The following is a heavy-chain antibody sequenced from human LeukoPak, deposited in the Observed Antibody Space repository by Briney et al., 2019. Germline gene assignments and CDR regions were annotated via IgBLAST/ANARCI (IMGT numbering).Heavy chain of an antibody. CDR3: AKDFGYSYGYDY. V-gene: IGHV3-23*01. D-gene: IGHD5-18*01. Sequence: GGSLRLSCAASGSTFSSYAMSWVRQAPGKGLEWVSAISGSGGSTYYADSVKGRFTISRDNSKNTLYLQMNSLRAEDTAVYYCAKDFGYSYGYDYWGQGTLVTVSS. CDR2: ISGSGGST. J-gene: IGHJ4*02. CDR1: GSTFSSYA.